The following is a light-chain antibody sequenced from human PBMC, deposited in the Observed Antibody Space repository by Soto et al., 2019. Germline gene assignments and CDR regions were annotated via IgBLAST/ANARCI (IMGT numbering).Light chain of an antibody. J-gene: IGLJ1*01. V-gene: IGLV4-69*01. CDR2: LNSDGSH. CDR3: QTWGTGIRV. CDR1: SGHSSYA. Sequence: QLVLTQSPSASASLGASVKLTCTLSSGHSSYAIAWHQQQPEKGPRYLMKLNSDGSHSKGDGIPDRLSGSSSGAERYLTISSFQSEDEADYYCQTWGTGIRVFGTGTKLTVL.